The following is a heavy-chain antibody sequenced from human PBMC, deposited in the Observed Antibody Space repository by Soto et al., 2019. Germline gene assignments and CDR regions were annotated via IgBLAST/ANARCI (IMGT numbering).Heavy chain of an antibody. CDR2: INGDESTT. CDR1: GFTFSTYW. Sequence: EVQLVESGGGLVQPGGSLRLSCAASGFTFSTYWMHWVRQAPGEGLVWVSRINGDESTTNYADSVEGRFTISGDNAKNTLYLQMSSLRAEDTAVYYCARGVPRVYGMDVWGQGTTVTVSS. CDR3: ARGVPRVYGMDV. V-gene: IGHV3-74*01. J-gene: IGHJ6*02. D-gene: IGHD6-13*01.